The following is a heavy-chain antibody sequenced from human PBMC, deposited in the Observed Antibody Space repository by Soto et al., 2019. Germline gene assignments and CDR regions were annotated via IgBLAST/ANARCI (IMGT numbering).Heavy chain of an antibody. CDR1: GDTFTTYD. J-gene: IGHJ6*02. D-gene: IGHD4-17*01. Sequence: QVQLVQSGAEVKKPGASVKVSCKTSGDTFTTYDINWVRQAAGQGLEWMGRMNPNSGDTAYAQRFQGRVTMTRNTSITTAYMQLSSLKSEDTAVYYCARVRRGYGDYHYYYGMDVWGQGTTVTVSS. V-gene: IGHV1-8*01. CDR3: ARVRRGYGDYHYYYGMDV. CDR2: MNPNSGDT.